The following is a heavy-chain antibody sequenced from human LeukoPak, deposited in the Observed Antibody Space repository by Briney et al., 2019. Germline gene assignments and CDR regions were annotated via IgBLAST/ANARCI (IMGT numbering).Heavy chain of an antibody. D-gene: IGHD4-17*01. J-gene: IGHJ4*02. CDR1: GGSISSSSYY. Sequence: SETLSLTCTVSGGSISSSSYYWGWIRQPPGKGLEWIGSIYYSGSTYYNPSLKSRVTISVDTSKNQFSLKLRSVTAADTAVYYCAKPLTFYGDYAYWGQGTLVTVSS. CDR2: IYYSGST. CDR3: AKPLTFYGDYAY. V-gene: IGHV4-39*01.